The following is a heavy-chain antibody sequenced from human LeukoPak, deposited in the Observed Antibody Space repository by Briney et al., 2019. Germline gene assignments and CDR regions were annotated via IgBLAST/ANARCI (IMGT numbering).Heavy chain of an antibody. J-gene: IGHJ6*02. V-gene: IGHV7-4-1*02. CDR1: GYTFTRYA. Sequence: SVKVSCKASGYTFTRYAMNWVRQAPGQGLEWMGWINSNTGNPTYAQGFTGRFVFSLDTSVSTAYMQISSLKSEDTAVYYCAREGIVVVPAATLPYYYYYGMDVWGQGTTVTVSS. D-gene: IGHD2-2*01. CDR2: INSNTGNP. CDR3: AREGIVVVPAATLPYYYYYGMDV.